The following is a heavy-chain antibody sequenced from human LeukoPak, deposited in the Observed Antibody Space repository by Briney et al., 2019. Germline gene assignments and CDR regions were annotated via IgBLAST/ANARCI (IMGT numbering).Heavy chain of an antibody. Sequence: GEALKISCKGFGYSFTTYWIGWVRQMPGKGLEWMGIIYPRDSDARYSPSFQGQVTISADKSISTAYLQWSRLKASDTAVYYCARSPRGWFDSWGQGTLVSVST. J-gene: IGHJ5*01. V-gene: IGHV5-51*01. CDR1: GYSFTTYW. CDR3: ARSPRGWFDS. CDR2: IYPRDSDA.